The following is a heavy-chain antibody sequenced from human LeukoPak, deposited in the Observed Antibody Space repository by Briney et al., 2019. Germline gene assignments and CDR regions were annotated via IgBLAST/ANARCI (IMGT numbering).Heavy chain of an antibody. Sequence: SETLSLTCTVSNDSISPLYWGWIRQPPGKGLEFIGYIFYSGTTNFNPSLKSRVTLSVNTSKNQFSLRLNSVTAADTAVYYCARGGSAAKYYFDSWGQGTLVTVSS. CDR2: IFYSGTT. CDR3: ARGGSAAKYYFDS. CDR1: NDSISPLY. D-gene: IGHD6-13*01. V-gene: IGHV4-59*11. J-gene: IGHJ4*02.